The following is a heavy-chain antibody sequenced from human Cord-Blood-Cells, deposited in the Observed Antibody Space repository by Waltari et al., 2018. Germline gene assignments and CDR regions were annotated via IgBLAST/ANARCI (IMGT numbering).Heavy chain of an antibody. CDR2: INHSGST. V-gene: IGHV4-34*01. Sequence: QVQLQQWGAGLLKPSETLSLTCAVYGGSFSGYYWSWIRQHTGKGLEWIGEINHSGSTNYNPSLKSPVTISVDTSKNQFSLKLSSVTAADTAVYYCARWSSNYDILTGYPVFDYWGQGTLVTVSS. CDR1: GGSFSGYY. CDR3: ARWSSNYDILTGYPVFDY. J-gene: IGHJ4*02. D-gene: IGHD3-9*01.